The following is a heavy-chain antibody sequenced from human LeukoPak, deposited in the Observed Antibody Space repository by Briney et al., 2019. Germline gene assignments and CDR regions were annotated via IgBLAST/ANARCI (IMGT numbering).Heavy chain of an antibody. CDR2: IAWSGGST. CDR3: ARDMYCGGDCVFRTAYFDY. J-gene: IGHJ4*02. CDR1: GFTCDIYG. D-gene: IGHD2-21*02. V-gene: IGHV3-20*04. Sequence: SGGSLRLSCEASGFTCDIYGISWVRQAPGKGLEWVSDIAWSGGSTGYADSVKGRFTISRDNAKNFVYLQMNSLRAEDTDLYYCARDMYCGGDCVFRTAYFDYWGQGALVTVSS.